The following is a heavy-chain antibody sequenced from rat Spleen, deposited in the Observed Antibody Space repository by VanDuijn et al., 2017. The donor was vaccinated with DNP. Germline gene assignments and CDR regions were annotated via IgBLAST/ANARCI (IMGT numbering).Heavy chain of an antibody. Sequence: EVLLVESGGDLVQPGRSLKLSCAASGFTFSDYNMAWVRQAPEKGLEWVASISTGGGNTYYRDSVQGRFTISRDAAKSTLYLQMDSLRSEDTATYYCTTDFERGYWGQGVMVTVSS. J-gene: IGHJ2*01. CDR3: TTDFERGY. CDR2: ISTGGGNT. V-gene: IGHV5-27*01. CDR1: GFTFSDYN. D-gene: IGHD1-11*01.